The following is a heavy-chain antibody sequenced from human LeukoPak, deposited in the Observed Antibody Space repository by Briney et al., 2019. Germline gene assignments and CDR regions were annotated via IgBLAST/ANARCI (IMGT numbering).Heavy chain of an antibody. Sequence: SETLSLTCAVYGGSFSGYYWSWIRQPPGKGLEWIGEINHSGSTNYNPSLKSRVTISVDTSKNQFSLKLSSVTAADTAVYSCARGRGFSRWGQGTLVTVSS. CDR2: INHSGST. CDR3: ARGRGFSR. J-gene: IGHJ4*02. D-gene: IGHD2/OR15-2a*01. V-gene: IGHV4-34*01. CDR1: GGSFSGYY.